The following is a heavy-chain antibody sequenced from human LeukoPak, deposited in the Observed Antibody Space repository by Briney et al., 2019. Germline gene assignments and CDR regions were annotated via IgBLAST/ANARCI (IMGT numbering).Heavy chain of an antibody. V-gene: IGHV3-48*02. CDR3: ARGIVVVVAASSDAFDI. CDR1: GFTFSSYS. D-gene: IGHD2-15*01. Sequence: GGSPRLSCAASGFTFSSYSMNWVRQAPGKGLEWVSYISSSSSTIYYADSVKGRFTISRDNAKNSLYLQMNSLRDEDTAVYYCARGIVVVVAASSDAFDIWGQGTMVTVSS. CDR2: ISSSSSTI. J-gene: IGHJ3*02.